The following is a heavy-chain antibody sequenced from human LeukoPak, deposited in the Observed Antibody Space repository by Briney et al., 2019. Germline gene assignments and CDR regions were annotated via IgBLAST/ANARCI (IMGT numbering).Heavy chain of an antibody. CDR1: GGSFSGYY. D-gene: IGHD6-13*01. Sequence: SETLSLTCAVYGGSFSGYYWSWIRQPPGKGLEWIGEINHSGSTNYNPSLKSRVTKSVDTSKNQFSLKLSSVTAADTAVYYCARGLYSSTPGYWGQGTLVTVSS. CDR3: ARGLYSSTPGY. J-gene: IGHJ4*02. CDR2: INHSGST. V-gene: IGHV4-34*01.